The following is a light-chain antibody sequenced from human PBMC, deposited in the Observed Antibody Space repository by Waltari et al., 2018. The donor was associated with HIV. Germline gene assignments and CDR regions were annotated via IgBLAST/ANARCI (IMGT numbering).Light chain of an antibody. J-gene: IGLJ3*02. CDR1: SGDVGGYNY. CDR2: EGS. V-gene: IGLV2-14*01. CDR3: SSYTSSSTLV. Sequence: QSALTQPASVSGSPGQSFTISCTGTSGDVGGYNYVSWYQQHPGKAPKLMIYEGSKRPSVVSNRCSCSKAGNTASRTISGLQAEDEADYYCSSYTSSSTLVFGGGTKLTVL.